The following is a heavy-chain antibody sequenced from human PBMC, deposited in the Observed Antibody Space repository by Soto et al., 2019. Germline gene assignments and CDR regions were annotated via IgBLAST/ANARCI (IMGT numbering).Heavy chain of an antibody. D-gene: IGHD3-9*01. V-gene: IGHV3-33*01. CDR2: IWYDGSNK. CDR3: ARDGKGTTRYSTSDY. J-gene: IGHJ4*02. CDR1: GFTFSSYG. Sequence: PGGSLRLSCAASGFTFSSYGMHWVRRAPGKGLEWVAVIWYDGSNKYYADSVKGRFTISRDNSKNTLYLQMNSLRAEDTAVYYCARDGKGTTRYSTSDYWGQGALVTVSS.